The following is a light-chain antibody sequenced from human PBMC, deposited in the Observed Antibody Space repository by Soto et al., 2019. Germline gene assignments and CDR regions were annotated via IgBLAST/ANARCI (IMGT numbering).Light chain of an antibody. CDR3: SSYTSSSTVV. J-gene: IGLJ2*01. Sequence: QSVLTQPASVSGSPGPLITISCAGTGSDFAGYNYVSWYQQHPGKAPKLMVYEVSLRPSGVSNPFSGSKSGNTASLTISGLQAEDDADYYCSSYTSSSTVVFGGGTKLTVL. CDR2: EVS. CDR1: GSDFAGYNY. V-gene: IGLV2-14*01.